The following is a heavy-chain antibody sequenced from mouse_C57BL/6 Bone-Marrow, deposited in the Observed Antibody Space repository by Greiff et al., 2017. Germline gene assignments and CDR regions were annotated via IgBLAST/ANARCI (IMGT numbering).Heavy chain of an antibody. CDR1: GFSLTSYA. V-gene: IGHV2-9-1*01. CDR3: ARNYGNYYYAMDY. D-gene: IGHD2-1*01. CDR2: IWTGGGT. J-gene: IGHJ4*01. Sequence: VKLVESGPGLVAPSPSLSITCTVSGFSLTSYAISWVRQPPGKGLEWLGVIWTGGGTNYNSALKSRLSISKDNSKSQVFLKMNSLQTDDTARYYCARNYGNYYYAMDYWGQGTSVTVSS.